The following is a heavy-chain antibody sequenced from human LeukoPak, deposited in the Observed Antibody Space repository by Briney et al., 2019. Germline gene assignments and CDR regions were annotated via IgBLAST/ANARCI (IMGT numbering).Heavy chain of an antibody. D-gene: IGHD6-19*01. CDR1: GYTFTSYG. CDR3: AKAVAYYYYYYMDV. Sequence: ASVKVSCKASGYTFTSYGISWVRQAPGQGLEWMGWISAYNGNTNYAQKLQGRVTMTTDTSTSTAYMELRGLRSDDTAVYYCAKAVAYYYYYYMDVWGKGTTVTVSS. CDR2: ISAYNGNT. V-gene: IGHV1-18*01. J-gene: IGHJ6*03.